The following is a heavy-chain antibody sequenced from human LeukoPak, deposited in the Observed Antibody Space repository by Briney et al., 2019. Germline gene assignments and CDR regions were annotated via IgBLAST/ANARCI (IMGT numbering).Heavy chain of an antibody. V-gene: IGHV3-23*01. J-gene: IGHJ4*02. CDR2: ISGSRTDT. CDR1: GFTFSSYD. D-gene: IGHD3-10*01. Sequence: PGGSLRLSCAASGFTFSSYDMSWVRQAPGKGLEWVSGISGSRTDTYYADSVKGRFTISRDTSQSTMYLQMHSLRAEDTAVYYCVKVKWQLLWGQGTQVTVSS. CDR3: VKVKWQLL.